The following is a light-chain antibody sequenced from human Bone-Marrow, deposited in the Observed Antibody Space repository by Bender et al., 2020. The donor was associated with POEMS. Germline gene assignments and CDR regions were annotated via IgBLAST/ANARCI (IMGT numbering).Light chain of an antibody. J-gene: IGLJ2*01. Sequence: SYELTQPPSVSVSPGQTATITCSGEKLGEEYACWYQQKPDQSPVLVIYQDTKRPSGIPERFSGSTSGNTASLTISETQTMDEADYYCQSRGSNTDVFGGGTKLTVL. V-gene: IGLV3-1*01. CDR1: KLGEEY. CDR2: QDT. CDR3: QSRGSNTDV.